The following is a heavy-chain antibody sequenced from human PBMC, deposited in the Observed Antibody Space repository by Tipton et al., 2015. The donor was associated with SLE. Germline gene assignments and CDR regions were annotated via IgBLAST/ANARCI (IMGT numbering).Heavy chain of an antibody. J-gene: IGHJ4*02. CDR3: AREAYYGSGSYYNCLDY. D-gene: IGHD3-10*01. CDR1: GFTFSSYS. CDR2: ISSSSSYI. V-gene: IGHV3-21*01. Sequence: SLRLSCAASGFTFSSYSMNWVRQAPGKGLEWVSSISSSSSYIYYADSVKGRFTISRDNAKNSLYLQMNSLRAEDTAVYYCAREAYYGSGSYYNCLDYWCQGTLGTVSS.